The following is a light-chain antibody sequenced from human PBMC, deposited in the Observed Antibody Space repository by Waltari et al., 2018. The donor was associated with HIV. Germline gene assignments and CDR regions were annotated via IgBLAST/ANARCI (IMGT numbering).Light chain of an antibody. CDR1: SSDVGGYNY. Sequence: QPALTQPRSVSGSPGQSVTISCTGTSSDVGGYNYVSWYQQHPGKAHKLMIYDVTKRPSGVPDRFSGSRSGNTASLTISGLQAEDEADYYCCSFAGSYTSYVFGTGTKVTVL. V-gene: IGLV2-11*01. J-gene: IGLJ1*01. CDR2: DVT. CDR3: CSFAGSYTSYV.